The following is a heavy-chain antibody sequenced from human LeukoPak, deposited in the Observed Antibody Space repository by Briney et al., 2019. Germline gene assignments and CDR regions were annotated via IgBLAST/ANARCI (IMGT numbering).Heavy chain of an antibody. V-gene: IGHV4-39*01. Sequence: SEALSLTCTVSGGSISSSSYYWGWIRQPPGKGLEWIGSIYYSGSTYYNPSLKSRVTISVDTSKNQFSLKLSSVTAADTAVYYCARPRRQLSDAFDIWGQGTMVTVSS. J-gene: IGHJ3*02. CDR2: IYYSGST. CDR1: GGSISSSSYY. D-gene: IGHD6-6*01. CDR3: ARPRRQLSDAFDI.